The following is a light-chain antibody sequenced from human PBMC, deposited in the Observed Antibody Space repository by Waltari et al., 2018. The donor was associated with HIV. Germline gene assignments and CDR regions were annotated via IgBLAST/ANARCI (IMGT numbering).Light chain of an antibody. J-gene: IGLJ1*01. CDR2: EVS. Sequence: QSTLTQPVSVSGSPGQSITISCTGTSSDVFNYNYVSWYQQHPDRAPQLMIYEVSNRPSGVSDRFSGAKAGTSAFRAIPGRQAEYDADYYCSAYTRSSTYIFGTGNKVTVL. CDR3: SAYTRSSTYI. V-gene: IGLV2-14*01. CDR1: SSDVFNYNY.